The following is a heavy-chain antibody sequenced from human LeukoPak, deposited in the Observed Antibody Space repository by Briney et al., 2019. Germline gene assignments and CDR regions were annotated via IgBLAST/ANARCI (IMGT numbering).Heavy chain of an antibody. D-gene: IGHD3-16*01. J-gene: IGHJ4*02. V-gene: IGHV4-59*01. CDR1: GGSISGYY. CDR2: IYYSGST. CDR3: ARYSLAYTYDF. Sequence: SETLSLTCSVSGGSISGYYWSWIRQPPGKGLEWIGYIYYSGSTNYNPSLKSRVTMSVDTSKNQFSLKLSSVTAADTAVYYCARYSLAYTYDFWGQGTLVTVSS.